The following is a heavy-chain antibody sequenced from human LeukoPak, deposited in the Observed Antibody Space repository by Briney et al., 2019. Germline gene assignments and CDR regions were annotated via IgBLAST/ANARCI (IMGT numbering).Heavy chain of an antibody. CDR2: IYYNDNT. CDR1: GGSISSSYF. CDR3: AKDMGGRLPGYHFDY. V-gene: IGHV4-39*07. D-gene: IGHD1-26*01. J-gene: IGHJ4*02. Sequence: SETLSLTCTVSGGSISSSYFWGWIRQPPGKGLEWIGSIYYNDNTYYNPSLKSGVTISLDTSKNQFSLKLTSVTAADTAVYFCAKDMGGRLPGYHFDYWGQGTLVTVSS.